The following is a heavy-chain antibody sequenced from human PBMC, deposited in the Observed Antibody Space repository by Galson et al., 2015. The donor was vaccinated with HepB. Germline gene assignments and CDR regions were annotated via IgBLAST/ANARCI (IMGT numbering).Heavy chain of an antibody. D-gene: IGHD5-24*01. V-gene: IGHV3-33*08. Sequence: SLRLSCAASGFTFSSYGMHWVRQAPGKGLEWVAVIWYDGSNKYYADSVKGRFTISRDNSKNTLYLQMNSLRAEDTAVYYCARDPSMGGDGYKNYWGQGTLVTVSS. CDR3: ARDPSMGGDGYKNY. CDR2: IWYDGSNK. CDR1: GFTFSSYG. J-gene: IGHJ4*02.